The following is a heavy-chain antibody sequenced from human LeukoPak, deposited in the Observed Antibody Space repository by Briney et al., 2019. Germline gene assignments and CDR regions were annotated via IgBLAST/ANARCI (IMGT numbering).Heavy chain of an antibody. CDR2: INHSGST. D-gene: IGHD5-18*01. J-gene: IGHJ4*02. V-gene: IGHV4-34*01. CDR1: GGSFSGYY. Sequence: SETLSLTCAVYGGSFSGYYWSWIRQPPGKGLEWIGEINHSGSTNYNPSLKSRVTISVDTSKNQFSLKLSSVTAADTAVYYCARGHGTGLWLPLDYWGQGTLVTVSS. CDR3: ARGHGTGLWLPLDY.